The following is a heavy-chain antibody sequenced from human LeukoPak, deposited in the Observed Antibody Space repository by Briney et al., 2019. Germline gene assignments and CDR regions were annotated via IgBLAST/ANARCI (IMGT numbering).Heavy chain of an antibody. D-gene: IGHD2-2*01. CDR1: GYSISSGYY. CDR3: AICSSTRTHAFDI. Sequence: SETLSLTCAVSGYSISSGYYWGWIRQPPGKGLEWIGSIYHSGSTYYNPSLKGRVTISVDTSKTQFSLKLSSVTAADTAVYYCAICSSTRTHAFDIWGQGTMVTVSS. CDR2: IYHSGST. J-gene: IGHJ3*02. V-gene: IGHV4-38-2*01.